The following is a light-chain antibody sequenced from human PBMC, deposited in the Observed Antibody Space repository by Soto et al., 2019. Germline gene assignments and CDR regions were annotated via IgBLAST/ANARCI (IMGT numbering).Light chain of an antibody. V-gene: IGKV1-8*01. CDR1: QGISTF. CDR3: QQYYSFPRT. CDR2: AAS. Sequence: IQMTQSPSSLSTSVGDRVTITCRASQGISTFLNWYQQKPGKAPELLIYAASTLQSGVPSRFSGSGSGTDFTLTISCLQSEDFATYYCQQYYSFPRTFGQGTKVEIK. J-gene: IGKJ1*01.